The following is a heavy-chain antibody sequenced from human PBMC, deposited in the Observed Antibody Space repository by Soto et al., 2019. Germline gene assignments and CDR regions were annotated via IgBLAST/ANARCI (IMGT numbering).Heavy chain of an antibody. CDR1: GGTFSSYT. Sequence: QVQLVQSGAEVKKPGSSVKVSCKASGGTFSSYTISWVRQAPGQGLEWMGRIIPILGIANYAQKFQGRVTITPDKSTSTAYMELSSLRSEDTAVYYCARAPIGYCSSTSCPYYYYMDVWGKGTTVTVSS. CDR3: ARAPIGYCSSTSCPYYYYMDV. V-gene: IGHV1-69*02. D-gene: IGHD2-2*01. J-gene: IGHJ6*03. CDR2: IIPILGIA.